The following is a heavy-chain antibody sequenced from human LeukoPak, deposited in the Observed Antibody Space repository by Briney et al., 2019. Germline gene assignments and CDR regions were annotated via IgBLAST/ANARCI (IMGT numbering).Heavy chain of an antibody. V-gene: IGHV3-9*01. Sequence: GGSLRLSCAASGFTFDDYAMHWVRQAPGKGLEWASGISWNSGSIGYADSVKGRFTISRDNAKNSLYLQMNSLRAEDTALYYCAKDLKDMTGAFDIWGQGTMVTVSS. J-gene: IGHJ3*02. CDR1: GFTFDDYA. CDR3: AKDLKDMTGAFDI. D-gene: IGHD2-15*01. CDR2: ISWNSGSI.